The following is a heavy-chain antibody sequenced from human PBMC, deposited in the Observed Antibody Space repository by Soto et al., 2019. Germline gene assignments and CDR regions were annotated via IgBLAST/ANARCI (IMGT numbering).Heavy chain of an antibody. CDR1: GFTFSSYA. CDR3: AKPYYYDSSGYYLS. J-gene: IGHJ5*02. D-gene: IGHD3-22*01. CDR2: ISGSGGST. Sequence: PGGSLRLSCAASGFTFSSYAMSWVRQAPGKGLEWVSAISGSGGSTYYADSVKGRFTVSRDNSKNTLYLQMNSLRAEDTAVYYCAKPYYYDSSGYYLSWGQGTLVTVSS. V-gene: IGHV3-23*01.